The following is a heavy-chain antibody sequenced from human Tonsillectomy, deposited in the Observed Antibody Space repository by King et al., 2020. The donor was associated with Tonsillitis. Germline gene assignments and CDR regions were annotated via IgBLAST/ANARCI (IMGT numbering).Heavy chain of an antibody. Sequence: VQLVESGGGLAQPGGFLRLSCAASGFIFSDFAMTWVRQAPGKGLEWVSGISGSGGSTYYADSVQGRFTISRDNSRIMLSLHLNSLRAEDTAVYYCAKNYEYNDGPLDYWGQGTLVTVSS. J-gene: IGHJ4*02. CDR1: GFIFSDFA. D-gene: IGHD3-16*01. V-gene: IGHV3-23*04. CDR3: AKNYEYNDGPLDY. CDR2: ISGSGGST.